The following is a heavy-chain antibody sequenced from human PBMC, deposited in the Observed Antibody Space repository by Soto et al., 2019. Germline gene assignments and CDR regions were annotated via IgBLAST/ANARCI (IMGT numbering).Heavy chain of an antibody. V-gene: IGHV4-30-4*01. Sequence: QVQLQESGPGLVKPSQTLSLTCTVSGGSISSGDYYWSWIRQPPGKGLEWIGYIYYSWSTYYNPSLKSRVTISLDTSKNQFSRKLSSVTAADTAVYYCARVGSSIAFRPFAYWGQGTLVTVSS. CDR2: IYYSWST. CDR3: ARVGSSIAFRPFAY. CDR1: GGSISSGDYY. J-gene: IGHJ4*02. D-gene: IGHD6-6*01.